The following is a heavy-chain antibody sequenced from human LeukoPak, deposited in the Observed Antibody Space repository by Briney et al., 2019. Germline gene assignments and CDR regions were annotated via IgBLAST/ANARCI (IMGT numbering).Heavy chain of an antibody. Sequence: ASVKVSCKASGYSFTSYGMSWLRQAPAPRIEGMGWISAYNGNTNYAQKLQGRVTMTTDTSTSTAYMELRSLRSDDTAVYYCARAVSGSYSWFDPWGQGTLVTVSS. J-gene: IGHJ5*02. CDR3: ARAVSGSYSWFDP. CDR2: ISAYNGNT. CDR1: GYSFTSYG. D-gene: IGHD1-26*01. V-gene: IGHV1-18*01.